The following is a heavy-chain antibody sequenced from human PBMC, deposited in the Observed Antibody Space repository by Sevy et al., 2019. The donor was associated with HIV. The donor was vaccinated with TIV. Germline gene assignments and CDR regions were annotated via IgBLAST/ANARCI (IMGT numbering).Heavy chain of an antibody. CDR3: ARDKDTAMLGAFDI. J-gene: IGHJ3*02. D-gene: IGHD5-18*01. Sequence: ASVKVSCKASGGTFSSYAISWVRQAPGQGLEWMGGIIPIFGTANYAQRFQGRVTITADESTSTAYMELSSLRSEDTAVYYCARDKDTAMLGAFDIWGQGTMVTVSS. V-gene: IGHV1-69*13. CDR1: GGTFSSYA. CDR2: IIPIFGTA.